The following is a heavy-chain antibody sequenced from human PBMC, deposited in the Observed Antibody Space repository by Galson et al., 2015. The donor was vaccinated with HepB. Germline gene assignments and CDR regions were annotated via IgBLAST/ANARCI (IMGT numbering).Heavy chain of an antibody. CDR1: GFTFSSYS. CDR2: ICDSNK. J-gene: IGHJ3*02. Sequence: SLRLSCAASGFTFSSYSMNWVRQAPGKGLEWVSYICDSNKYNVDSVKGRFTISSYNAKDSLYLHMNSLRDEDTAVYYCARDYLCAVDIWNQGTGVTVAS. CDR3: ARDYLCAVDI. V-gene: IGHV3-48*02.